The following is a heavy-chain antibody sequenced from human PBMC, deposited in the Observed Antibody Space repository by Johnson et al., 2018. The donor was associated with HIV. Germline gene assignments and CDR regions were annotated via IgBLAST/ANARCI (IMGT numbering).Heavy chain of an antibody. J-gene: IGHJ3*02. CDR3: ASGAAVAGNAFDI. D-gene: IGHD6-19*01. CDR2: IYDGGST. CDR1: GVSVSDNY. V-gene: IGHV3-66*02. Sequence: VQVVESGGGLVQPGRSLRLSCVASGVSVSDNYMSWVRQPPGKGLEWVSVIYDGGSTYYADSVKGRFTISRDNAKNTLSLQMNRLRIEDTAVYYCASGAAVAGNAFDIWGQGTMVTVSS.